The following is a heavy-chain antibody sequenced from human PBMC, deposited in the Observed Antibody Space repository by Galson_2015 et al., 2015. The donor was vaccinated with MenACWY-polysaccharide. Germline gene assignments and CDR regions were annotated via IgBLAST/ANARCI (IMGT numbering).Heavy chain of an antibody. V-gene: IGHV3-7*01. Sequence: SLRLSCAVSGFTFSSYWMSWVRQAPGKGLEWVANIEPDGSEKYYVDSVKGRFTISTDSAKNSLDLQMNSLRAEDTAVYYCAVTPNTKRYFHHWGQGTLVTVSS. D-gene: IGHD4-23*01. CDR1: GFTFSSYW. CDR3: AVTPNTKRYFHH. CDR2: IEPDGSEK. J-gene: IGHJ1*01.